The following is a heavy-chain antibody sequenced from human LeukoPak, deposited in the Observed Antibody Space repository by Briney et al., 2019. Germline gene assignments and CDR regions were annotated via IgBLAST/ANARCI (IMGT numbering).Heavy chain of an antibody. D-gene: IGHD2-2*01. V-gene: IGHV4-31*03. J-gene: IGHJ3*02. CDR2: KYYSGSA. CDR3: ATPYSSSLSCLDVFNI. Sequence: SSQTLSLTCNVSGISISDGRYYWAWIRQRPGRGLEWIGYKYYSGSAKYNPSLKSRLTISIDTPENQFSLHLSSVTAADTAMYYCATPYSSSLSCLDVFNIWSQGRMVTVSS. CDR1: GISISDGRYY.